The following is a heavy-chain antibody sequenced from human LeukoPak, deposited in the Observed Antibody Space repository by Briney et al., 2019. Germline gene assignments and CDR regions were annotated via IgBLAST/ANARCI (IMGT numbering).Heavy chain of an antibody. CDR3: ARDSFDLYAEIVVVPEGWFDP. J-gene: IGHJ5*02. CDR1: GFTFSDYY. D-gene: IGHD2-2*01. V-gene: IGHV3-11*01. Sequence: GGSLRLSCAASGFTFSDYYMSWIRQAPGKGLEWVSYISSSGSTIYYADSVKGRFTISRDNAKNSLYLQMNSLRAEDTAVYYCARDSFDLYAEIVVVPEGWFDPWGQGTLVTVSS. CDR2: ISSSGSTI.